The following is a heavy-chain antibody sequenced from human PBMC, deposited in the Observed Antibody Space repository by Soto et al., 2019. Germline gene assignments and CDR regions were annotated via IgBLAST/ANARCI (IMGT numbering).Heavy chain of an antibody. V-gene: IGHV1-24*01. Sequence: ASVKVSCKVSGYTLTELSMHWVRQAPGKGLEWMGGFDPEDGETIYAQKFQGRVTMTEDTSTDTAYMELSSLRSEDTAVYYCATDRLPKYSSSWYRAFDIWGQGTMVTVS. CDR3: ATDRLPKYSSSWYRAFDI. D-gene: IGHD6-13*01. CDR1: GYTLTELS. CDR2: FDPEDGET. J-gene: IGHJ3*02.